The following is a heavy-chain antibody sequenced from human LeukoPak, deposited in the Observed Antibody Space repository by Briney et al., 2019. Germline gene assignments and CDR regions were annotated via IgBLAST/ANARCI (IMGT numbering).Heavy chain of an antibody. D-gene: IGHD6-6*01. J-gene: IGHJ6*03. V-gene: IGHV3-74*01. CDR3: AREDSSSQGYMDV. CDR1: GFTFSSYW. CDR2: IRNDGSST. Sequence: GGSLRLSCAASGFTFSSYWMHWVRQAPGKGLEWVSGIRNDGSSTSYADSVKGRFTISRDNAKNTLYLQMNSLRAEDTAVYYCAREDSSSQGYMDVWGKGTTVTVSS.